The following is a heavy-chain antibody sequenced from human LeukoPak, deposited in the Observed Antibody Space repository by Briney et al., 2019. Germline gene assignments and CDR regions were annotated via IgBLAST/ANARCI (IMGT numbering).Heavy chain of an antibody. V-gene: IGHV3-74*01. J-gene: IGHJ4*02. CDR1: GFTFSSYW. D-gene: IGHD1-26*01. CDR2: INTDGSST. CDR3: ASSGSYSGFDY. Sequence: DPGGSLRLSCAASGFTFSSYWMHWVRQAPGKGLVWVSRINTDGSSTSNADSVKGRFTISRDNAKNSLYLQMNSLRAEDTAVYYCASSGSYSGFDYWGQGTLVTVSS.